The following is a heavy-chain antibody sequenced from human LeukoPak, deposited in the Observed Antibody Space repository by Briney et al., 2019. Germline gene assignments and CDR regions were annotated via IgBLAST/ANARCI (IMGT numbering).Heavy chain of an antibody. CDR1: GGSLSSYY. Sequence: SETLSLTCTVSGGSLSSYYWSWIRQPAGKGLEWIGRIYTSGSTNYNPSLKSRVTMSVDTPKNQFSLKLSSVTAADTAVYYCARDWSGSYYGYFDYWGQGTLVTVSS. CDR3: ARDWSGSYYGYFDY. D-gene: IGHD1-26*01. J-gene: IGHJ4*02. CDR2: IYTSGST. V-gene: IGHV4-4*07.